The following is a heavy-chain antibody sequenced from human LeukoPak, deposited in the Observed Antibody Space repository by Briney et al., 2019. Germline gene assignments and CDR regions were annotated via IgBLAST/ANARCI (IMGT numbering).Heavy chain of an antibody. J-gene: IGHJ5*02. D-gene: IGHD6-19*01. CDR1: GYTFTGYS. V-gene: IGHV1-2*02. Sequence: GASVKVSCKASGYTFTGYSMHWVRQAPGQGLEWMGWINPNSGDTNYAQKFQGRVTMTRDTSITTVYMELSRLRSDDTAVYFCASGWSITGWYNNWFDPWGQGTLVTVSS. CDR2: INPNSGDT. CDR3: ASGWSITGWYNNWFDP.